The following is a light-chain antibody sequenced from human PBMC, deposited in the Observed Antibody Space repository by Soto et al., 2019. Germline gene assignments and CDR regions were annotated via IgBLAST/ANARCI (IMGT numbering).Light chain of an antibody. V-gene: IGKV3-20*01. CDR2: GAS. Sequence: EILFTHYPFTLSLSPVERATLSFMASQNVTSSYLAWCQQKPGQAPRLLIYGASIRATGIPDRFSGSGSGTDFTLTISRLEPEDFAVYYCQQYGSTPPINFGQGTRLEIK. CDR1: QNVTSSY. J-gene: IGKJ5*01. CDR3: QQYGSTPPIN.